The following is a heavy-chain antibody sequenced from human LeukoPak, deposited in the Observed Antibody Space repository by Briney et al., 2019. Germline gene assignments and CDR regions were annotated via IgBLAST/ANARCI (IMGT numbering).Heavy chain of an antibody. V-gene: IGHV3-74*01. Sequence: GGSLRLSCAASGFTFSRHWMHWVRQAPGKGLVWVSRISSDGSSTSYADSVKGRFTISRDSAKNTLFLQMNSLRGEDTAVYYCTSDTVDTALGIDYWGQGTLVTVSS. CDR1: GFTFSRHW. J-gene: IGHJ4*02. D-gene: IGHD5-18*01. CDR3: TSDTVDTALGIDY. CDR2: ISSDGSST.